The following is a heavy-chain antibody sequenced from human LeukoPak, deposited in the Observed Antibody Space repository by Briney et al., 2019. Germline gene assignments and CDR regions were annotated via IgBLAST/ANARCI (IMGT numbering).Heavy chain of an antibody. J-gene: IGHJ4*02. CDR3: AREGLGDSSGYYLGH. V-gene: IGHV3-33*01. Sequence: GGSLRLSCAASGFTFSSYGMHWVRQAPGKGLEWVAVIWYDGSNKYYADSVKGRFTISRDNSKNTLYLQMSSLRAEDTAVYYCAREGLGDSSGYYLGHWGQGTLVTVSS. D-gene: IGHD3-22*01. CDR2: IWYDGSNK. CDR1: GFTFSSYG.